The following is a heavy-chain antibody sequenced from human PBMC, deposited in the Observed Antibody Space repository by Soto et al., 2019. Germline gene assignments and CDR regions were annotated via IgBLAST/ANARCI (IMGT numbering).Heavy chain of an antibody. D-gene: IGHD3-10*01. V-gene: IGHV4-34*01. CDR3: ARHRYYYGSGSYYKSPYFDY. Sequence: PSETLSLTCAVSGASLSGYYRSWIRQPPGKGLEWIGETNDSGSTSYNPSLKGRVTISVDTSKNQFSLKLTSMTAADTAVYYCARHRYYYGSGSYYKSPYFDYWGQGTLVTVSS. CDR1: GASLSGYY. CDR2: TNDSGST. J-gene: IGHJ4*02.